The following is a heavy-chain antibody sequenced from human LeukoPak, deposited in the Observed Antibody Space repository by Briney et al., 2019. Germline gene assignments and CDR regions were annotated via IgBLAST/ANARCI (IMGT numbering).Heavy chain of an antibody. CDR2: IIPIFGIA. J-gene: IGHJ4*02. V-gene: IGHV1-69*04. Sequence: SVKVSCKASGGTFSSYAISWVRQGPGQGLEWMGRIIPIFGIANYAQKFQGRVTITADKFTSTAYMELSSLRSEDTAVYYCAGETFAITMVRGVTLHYWGQGTLVTVSS. CDR1: GGTFSSYA. CDR3: AGETFAITMVRGVTLHY. D-gene: IGHD3-10*01.